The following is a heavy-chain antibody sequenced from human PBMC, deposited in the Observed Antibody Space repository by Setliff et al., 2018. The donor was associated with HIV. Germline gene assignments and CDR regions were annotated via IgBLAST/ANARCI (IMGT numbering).Heavy chain of an antibody. CDR3: ARGSHRATFVTTPFDC. V-gene: IGHV3-66*02. J-gene: IGHJ4*02. CDR2: IYSGGTI. Sequence: PGGPLRLSCAVSGFTVTSHYMTWVRQAPGKGLEWVSIIYSGGTIHDADSVKGRFTISRDVSKNTLFLQMNSLTIEDTAIYFCARGSHRATFVTTPFDCWGQGTLVTVSS. CDR1: GFTVTSHY. D-gene: IGHD4-17*01.